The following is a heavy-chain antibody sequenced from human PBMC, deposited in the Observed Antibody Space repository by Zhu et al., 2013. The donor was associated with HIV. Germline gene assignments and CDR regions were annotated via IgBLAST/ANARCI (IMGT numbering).Heavy chain of an antibody. D-gene: IGHD3-22*01. V-gene: IGHV1-2*02. J-gene: IGHJ6*02. CDR1: GYTFTGYY. Sequence: QVQLVQSGAEVKKPGASVKVSCKASGYTFTGYYMHWVRQAPGQGLEWMGWINPNSGGTNYAQKFQGRVTMTRDTSISTAYMELSRLRSDDTAVYYCARDDRWLGRGEVVVVTDGMDVWGQGTTVTVSS. CDR2: INPNSGGT. CDR3: ARDDRWLGRGEVVVVTDGMDV.